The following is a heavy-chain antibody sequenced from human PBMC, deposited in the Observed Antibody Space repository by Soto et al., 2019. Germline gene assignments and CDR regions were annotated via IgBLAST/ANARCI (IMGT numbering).Heavy chain of an antibody. J-gene: IGHJ6*02. CDR2: ISYDGSNK. Sequence: PGGSLRLSCAASGFTFSSYAMHWVRQAPGKGLEWVAVISYDGSNKYYADSVKGRFTISRDNSKNTLYLQMNSLRAEDTAVYYCARAHRWGSYPFSYGMDVWGQGTTVTVSS. CDR1: GFTFSSYA. V-gene: IGHV3-30-3*01. D-gene: IGHD1-26*01. CDR3: ARAHRWGSYPFSYGMDV.